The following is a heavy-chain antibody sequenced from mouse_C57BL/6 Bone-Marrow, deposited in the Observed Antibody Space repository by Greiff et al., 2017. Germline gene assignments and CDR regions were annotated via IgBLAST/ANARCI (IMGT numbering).Heavy chain of an antibody. CDR2: INPSTGGT. CDR3: ARDWAMDY. CDR1: GYSFTGYY. J-gene: IGHJ4*01. V-gene: IGHV1-42*01. Sequence: EVQLQQSGPELVKPGASVKISCKASGYSFTGYYMNWVKQSPEKSLEWIGEINPSTGGTTYNQKFKAKATLTVDKSSSTAYMQLKSLTSEDSAVYYCARDWAMDYWGQGTSVTVSS. D-gene: IGHD4-1*01.